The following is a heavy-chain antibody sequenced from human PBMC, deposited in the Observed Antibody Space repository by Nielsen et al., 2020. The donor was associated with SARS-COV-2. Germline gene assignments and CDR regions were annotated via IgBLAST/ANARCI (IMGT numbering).Heavy chain of an antibody. D-gene: IGHD6-13*01. CDR1: GGSISSYYW. Sequence: ETLSLTCTVSGGSISSYYWSWIRQPPGKALEWLAHIFSNNEKSYSTSLKSRLTISKDTSKSQVVLTMTNMDPVDTATYYCARILAAAYGMDVWGQGTTVTVSS. J-gene: IGHJ6*02. CDR2: IFSNNEK. CDR3: ARILAAAYGMDV. V-gene: IGHV2-26*01.